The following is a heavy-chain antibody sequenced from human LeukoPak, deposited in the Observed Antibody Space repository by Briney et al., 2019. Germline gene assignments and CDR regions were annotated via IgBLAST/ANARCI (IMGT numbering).Heavy chain of an antibody. CDR2: ISISSSYI. V-gene: IGHV3-21*01. J-gene: IGHJ4*02. Sequence: GGSLRLSCAASGFTFSSYSMNWVRQAPGKGLEWVSSISISSSYIYYADSVKGRFTISRDNAKNSLYLQMNSLRAEDTAVYYCARDFGLVTRGPIFDYWGQGTLVTVSS. CDR1: GFTFSSYS. D-gene: IGHD3-16*01. CDR3: ARDFGLVTRGPIFDY.